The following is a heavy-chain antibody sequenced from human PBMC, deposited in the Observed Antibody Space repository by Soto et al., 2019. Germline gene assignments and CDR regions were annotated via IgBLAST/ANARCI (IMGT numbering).Heavy chain of an antibody. Sequence: GGSLRLSCAASGFTFSSYAMSWVRQAPGKGLEWVSAISGSGGSTYYADSVKGRFTISRDNSKNTLYLQMNSLRAEDTAVYYCATPHSSVETRIDDYWGQGTLVTVSS. J-gene: IGHJ4*02. CDR1: GFTFSSYA. CDR2: ISGSGGST. D-gene: IGHD6-19*01. CDR3: ATPHSSVETRIDDY. V-gene: IGHV3-23*01.